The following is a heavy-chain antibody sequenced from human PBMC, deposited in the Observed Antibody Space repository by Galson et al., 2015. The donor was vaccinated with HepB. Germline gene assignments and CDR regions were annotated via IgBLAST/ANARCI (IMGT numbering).Heavy chain of an antibody. CDR2: IYWNDDK. CDR1: GFSLSTSGVG. CDR3: AHSPLYNYLIVGATTNWFDP. Sequence: PALVKPTQTLTLTCTFSGFSLSTSGVGVGWIRQPPGKALEWLALIYWNDDKRYSPSLKSRLTITKDTSKNQVVLTMTNMDPVDTATYYCAHSPLYNYLIVGATTNWFDPWGQGTLVTVSS. D-gene: IGHD1-26*01. V-gene: IGHV2-5*01. J-gene: IGHJ5*02.